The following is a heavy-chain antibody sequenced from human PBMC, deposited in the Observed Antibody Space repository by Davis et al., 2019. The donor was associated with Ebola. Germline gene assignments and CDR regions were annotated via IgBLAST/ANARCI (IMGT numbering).Heavy chain of an antibody. V-gene: IGHV1-45*02. J-gene: IGHJ6*02. CDR2: ITPFNGNT. CDR1: GDTFTYRY. D-gene: IGHD1-14*01. Sequence: SVKVSCKASGDTFTYRYLHWVRQAPGQALEWMGWITPFNGNTNYAQKFQDRVTITRDRSMSTAYMELSSLRSEDTAMYYCASHRRNDYYYYGMDVWGQGTTVTVSS. CDR3: ASHRRNDYYYYGMDV.